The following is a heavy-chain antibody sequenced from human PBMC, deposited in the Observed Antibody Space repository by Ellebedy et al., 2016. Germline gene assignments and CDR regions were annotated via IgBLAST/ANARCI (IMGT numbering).Heavy chain of an antibody. J-gene: IGHJ5*02. V-gene: IGHV3-23*01. CDR2: MSGSGHRT. CDR1: GFTFSSYA. D-gene: IGHD2-2*01. CDR3: ARDGVVPAGGVPQFDP. Sequence: GGSLRLSCAASGFTFSSYAMYWVRQAPGKGLEWVSVMSGSGHRTYYADSVKGRVTISRDNSKNTRYLQMDSLRAEDTAVYSCARDGVVPAGGVPQFDPWGQGTLVTVSS.